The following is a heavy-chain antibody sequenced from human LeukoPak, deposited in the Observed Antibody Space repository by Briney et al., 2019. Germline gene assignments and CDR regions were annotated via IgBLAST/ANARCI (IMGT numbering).Heavy chain of an antibody. CDR1: GFTFSSYA. V-gene: IGHV3-30*01. CDR2: ISYDGSNK. CDR3: ARRSSGSYPHPGDY. J-gene: IGHJ4*02. Sequence: GRSLRLSCAASGFTFSSYAMHWVRQAPGKGLEWVAVISYDGSNKYYADSVKGRFTISRDNSKNTLYLQMNSLRAEDTAVYYCARRSSGSYPHPGDYWGQGTLVTVSS. D-gene: IGHD3-22*01.